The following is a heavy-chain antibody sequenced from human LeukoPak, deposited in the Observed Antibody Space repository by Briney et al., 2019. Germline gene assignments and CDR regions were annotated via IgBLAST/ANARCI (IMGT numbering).Heavy chain of an antibody. V-gene: IGHV4-59*08. D-gene: IGHD2/OR15-2a*01. Sequence: SGPTLVKPSETLSLTCTVSSGSISRDYWHWIQQSPGKGLEWIGYMYHIGGTNYNPSLKSRVTVSVDTSKKQFFLKLTSVTATDTAVYYCARQISPYGMDVWGQGTTVIVSS. CDR3: ARQISPYGMDV. CDR2: MYHIGGT. J-gene: IGHJ6*02. CDR1: SGSISRDY.